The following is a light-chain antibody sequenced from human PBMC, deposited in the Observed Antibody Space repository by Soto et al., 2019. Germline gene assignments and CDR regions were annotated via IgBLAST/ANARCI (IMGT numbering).Light chain of an antibody. CDR2: EGR. Sequence: QSVLTQPASVSGSPGQSITISCTGTSSDIGGYILVSWYQQEPGKAPKLMIYEGRKRPSGVSNRFSGSKSGNTASLTISGLQAEDEANYYCCSYVGSDTYVIFGGGTQLTVL. J-gene: IGLJ2*01. V-gene: IGLV2-23*01. CDR3: CSYVGSDTYVI. CDR1: SSDIGGYIL.